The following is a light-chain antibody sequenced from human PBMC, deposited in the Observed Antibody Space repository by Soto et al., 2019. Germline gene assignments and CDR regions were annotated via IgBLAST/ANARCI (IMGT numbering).Light chain of an antibody. CDR2: GAS. CDR1: QSVSSSY. Sequence: EIVLTQSPGTLSLSPGERATLSCRASQSVSSSYLAWYQQKPGQAPRLLIYGASSRATGIPDRFSGSGSGTDFTLTISRLAPEDFAVYYCQQKTFGQGTKVEIK. CDR3: QQKT. J-gene: IGKJ1*01. V-gene: IGKV3-20*01.